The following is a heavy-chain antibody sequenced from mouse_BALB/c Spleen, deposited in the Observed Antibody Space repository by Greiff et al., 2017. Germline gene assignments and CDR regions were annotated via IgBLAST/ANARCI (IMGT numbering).Heavy chain of an antibody. Sequence: EVQLVESGGGLVKPGGSLKLSCAASGFTFSSYAMSWVRQSPEKRLEWVAEISSGGSYTYYPDTVTGRFTISRDNAKNTLYLEMSSLRSEDTAMYYCARRGIYYDFDYWGQGTTLTVSS. CDR3: ARRGIYYDFDY. J-gene: IGHJ2*01. CDR1: GFTFSSYA. CDR2: ISSGGSYT. D-gene: IGHD2-4*01. V-gene: IGHV5-9-4*01.